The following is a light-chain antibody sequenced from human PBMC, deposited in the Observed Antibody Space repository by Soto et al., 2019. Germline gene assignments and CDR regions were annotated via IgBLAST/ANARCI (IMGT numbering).Light chain of an antibody. CDR3: QHYGAAAIT. V-gene: IGKV3-20*01. J-gene: IGKJ5*01. Sequence: IMFTQSPGSLSLSTGERATLSCRASQSVGVNLAWYQQKPGQPPKLLIYGASSRATDIPDRFSGSGSGTDFTLTISRLEPEDFALYYCQHYGAAAITFGQGTRLEIK. CDR2: GAS. CDR1: QSVGVN.